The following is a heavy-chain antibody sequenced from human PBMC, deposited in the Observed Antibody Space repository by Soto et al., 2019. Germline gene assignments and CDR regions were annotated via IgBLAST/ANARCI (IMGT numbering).Heavy chain of an antibody. D-gene: IGHD1-1*01. CDR2: ISRDGNAI. J-gene: IGHJ5*02. CDR3: ARGAEMSSLTKWFDP. CDR1: GFIFSDYY. Sequence: GGSLRLSYAASGFIFSDYYMSWIRQAPGKGLEWLAYISRDGNAIFYADSVIGRFTVSRDNAKNSLFLQMDDLRAEDTAMFFCARGAEMSSLTKWFDPWGQGTLVTVSS. V-gene: IGHV3-11*01.